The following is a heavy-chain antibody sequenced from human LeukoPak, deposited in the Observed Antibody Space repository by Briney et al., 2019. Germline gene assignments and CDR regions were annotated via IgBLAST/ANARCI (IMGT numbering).Heavy chain of an antibody. Sequence: GGSLRLSCAASGFTFSNYGMHWVRQAPGKGLEWVAVISFDGSNKYYADSVKGRFTISRDSAKNTLYLQMNSLRAADTALYYCARGSGYSYAFTGRERTKSRLDYWGQGTLVTVSS. CDR2: ISFDGSNK. D-gene: IGHD5-18*01. J-gene: IGHJ4*02. V-gene: IGHV3-30*03. CDR3: ARGSGYSYAFTGRERTKSRLDY. CDR1: GFTFSNYG.